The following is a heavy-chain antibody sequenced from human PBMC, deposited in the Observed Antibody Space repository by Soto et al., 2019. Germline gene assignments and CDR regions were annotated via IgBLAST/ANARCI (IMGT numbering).Heavy chain of an antibody. D-gene: IGHD2-15*01. J-gene: IGHJ6*02. Sequence: QVQLVQSGAEVKKPGSSVKVSCKAPGGTFSSYAISWVRQAPGQGLEWMGGIIPIFGTAKYAQKFQGRVTITAAESTSTGYMELSSLRSEDTAVYYWARSQGGSSSLDIYYYYYYGMDVWGQGTTVTVSS. V-gene: IGHV1-69*01. CDR1: GGTFSSYA. CDR2: IIPIFGTA. CDR3: ARSQGGSSSLDIYYYYYYGMDV.